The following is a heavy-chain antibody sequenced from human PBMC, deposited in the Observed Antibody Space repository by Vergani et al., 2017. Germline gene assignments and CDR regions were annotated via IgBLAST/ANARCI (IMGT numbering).Heavy chain of an antibody. Sequence: QVQLQESGPGLVKPSETLSLTCTVSGGSISRYYWSWIRQPPGKGLEWIGYIYYSGSTNYNPPLKSRVTIIVETSKNQFSLKLSSVTAADTAVYYCAGKTRAYDILTGYYHTHPFDYWGQGSLVTVSS. CDR1: GGSISRYY. J-gene: IGHJ4*02. CDR3: AGKTRAYDILTGYYHTHPFDY. D-gene: IGHD3-9*01. V-gene: IGHV4-59*01. CDR2: IYYSGST.